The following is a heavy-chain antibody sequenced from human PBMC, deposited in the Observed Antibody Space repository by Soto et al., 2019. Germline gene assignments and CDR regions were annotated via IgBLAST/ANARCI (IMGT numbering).Heavy chain of an antibody. D-gene: IGHD2-15*01. V-gene: IGHV4-34*01. CDR2: INHSGST. J-gene: IGHJ5*02. CDR3: TRSVVVASTWFDP. CDR1: GGSFSTYY. Sequence: WETLSLTCAVYGGSFSTYYWSWIRQPPGKGLEWIGEINHSGSTNYNPSLKSQVTISVDTSKNQFSLKLTSVTAADTAVYYCTRSVVVASTWFDPWGQGTLVTVSS.